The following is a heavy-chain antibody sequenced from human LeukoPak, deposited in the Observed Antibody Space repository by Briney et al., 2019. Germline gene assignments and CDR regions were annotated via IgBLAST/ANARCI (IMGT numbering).Heavy chain of an antibody. CDR2: ISSSSSYI. J-gene: IGHJ3*02. V-gene: IGHV3-21*01. D-gene: IGHD5-24*01. CDR3: ARATVEMATFDAFDI. Sequence: GGSLRLSCAAPGFTFSSYSMNWVRQAPGKGLEWVSSISSSSSYIYYADSVKGRFTISRDNAKNSLYLQMNSLRAEDTAVYYCARATVEMATFDAFDIWGQGTMVTVSS. CDR1: GFTFSSYS.